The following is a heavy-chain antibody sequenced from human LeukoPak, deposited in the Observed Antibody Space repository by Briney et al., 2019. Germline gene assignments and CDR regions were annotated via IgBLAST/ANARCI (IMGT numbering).Heavy chain of an antibody. CDR2: ISSSSSYI. J-gene: IGHJ6*02. D-gene: IGHD2-2*01. CDR1: GFTFSSYS. CDR3: ARGAGYCSSTSCPLYYYYGMDV. Sequence: GGSLRLSCAASGFTFSSYSMNWVRQAPGKGLEWVSSISSSSSYIYYADSVKGRFTISRDNAKNSLYLQMNSLRAVDTAVYYCARGAGYCSSTSCPLYYYYGMDVWGQGTTVTVSS. V-gene: IGHV3-21*01.